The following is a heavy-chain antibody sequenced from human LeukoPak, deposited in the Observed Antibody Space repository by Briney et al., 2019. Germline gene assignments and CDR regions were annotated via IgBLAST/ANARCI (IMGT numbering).Heavy chain of an antibody. V-gene: IGHV4-34*01. CDR3: ARSPPFDY. Sequence: SETLSLTCAVYGGSFSGYYWSWIRQPPGKGLEWIGEINHSGSTNYNPSLKSRVIISIDTSKNQFSLKLSSVTAADTAVYYCARSPPFDYWGQGILVTVSS. CDR2: INHSGST. CDR1: GGSFSGYY. J-gene: IGHJ4*02.